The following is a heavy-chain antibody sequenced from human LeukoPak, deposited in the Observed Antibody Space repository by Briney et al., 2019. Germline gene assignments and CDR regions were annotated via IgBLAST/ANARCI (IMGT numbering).Heavy chain of an antibody. J-gene: IGHJ4*02. Sequence: GGSLRLSCAASGFTFSSYAMHWARQAPGKGLEWVAVISYGGSNKYYADSVKGRFTISRDNSKNTLYLQMNSLRAEDTAVYYCAGFGDDYWGQGTLVTVSS. D-gene: IGHD3-10*01. CDR1: GFTFSSYA. CDR3: AGFGDDY. CDR2: ISYGGSNK. V-gene: IGHV3-30-3*01.